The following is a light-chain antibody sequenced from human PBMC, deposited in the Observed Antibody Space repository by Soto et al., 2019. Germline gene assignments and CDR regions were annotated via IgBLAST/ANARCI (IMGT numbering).Light chain of an antibody. V-gene: IGKV3-15*01. CDR1: QRVSSN. CDR3: QPYNNWPPVT. J-gene: IGKJ2*01. CDR2: GAS. Sequence: EIVMTQSPATLSVSPGERATLSCRASQRVSSNLAWYQQKPGQAPRLLIYGASTRATGIPARFSGSGSGTEFTLTISSLQSEDFAVYYCQPYNNWPPVTFGQGTKLEIK.